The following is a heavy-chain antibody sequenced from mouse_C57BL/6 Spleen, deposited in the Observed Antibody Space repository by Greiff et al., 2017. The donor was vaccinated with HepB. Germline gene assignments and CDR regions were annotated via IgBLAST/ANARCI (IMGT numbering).Heavy chain of an antibody. CDR3: ARSGQLRLSYAMDY. Sequence: EVQLQQSGPELVKPGASVKISCKASGYTFTDYYMNWVKQSHGKSLEWIGDINPNNGGTSYNQKFKGKATLTVDKSSSTAYMELRSLTSEDSAVYYCARSGQLRLSYAMDYWGQGTSVTVSS. CDR2: INPNNGGT. CDR1: GYTFTDYY. V-gene: IGHV1-26*01. J-gene: IGHJ4*01. D-gene: IGHD3-2*02.